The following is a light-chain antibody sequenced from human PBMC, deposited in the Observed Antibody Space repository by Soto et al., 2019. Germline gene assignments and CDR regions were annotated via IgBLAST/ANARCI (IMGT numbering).Light chain of an antibody. CDR2: DAS. J-gene: IGKJ4*01. CDR1: QSVTNS. Sequence: EIVLTQSPATLSLSPGERATLSCRASQSVTNSLAWYQQKPGQAPRLLVYDASNWATGIPTRFSGSGSGTDFTLTISNLEPEDFAVYYCQQHISWPLTFGGGTKVEIK. CDR3: QQHISWPLT. V-gene: IGKV3-11*01.